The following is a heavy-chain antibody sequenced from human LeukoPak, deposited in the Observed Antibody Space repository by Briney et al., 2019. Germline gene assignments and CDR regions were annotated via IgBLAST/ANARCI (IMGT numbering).Heavy chain of an antibody. D-gene: IGHD1-26*01. J-gene: IGHJ5*02. V-gene: IGHV1-69*01. CDR2: IIPIFGTA. CDR3: ARDQGATTLGDKDDNWFDP. Sequence: GSSVKVSCKASGGTFSSYAISWVRQAPGQGLEWMGGIIPIFGTANYAQKFQGRVTITADESTSTAYMELSSLRSEDTAVYYCARDQGATTLGDKDDNWFDPWGQGTLVTVSS. CDR1: GGTFSSYA.